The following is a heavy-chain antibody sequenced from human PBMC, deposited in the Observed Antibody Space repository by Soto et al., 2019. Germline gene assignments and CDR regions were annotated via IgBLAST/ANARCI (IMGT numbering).Heavy chain of an antibody. D-gene: IGHD3-22*01. Sequence: QVSLKESGPVLVKPTESLTLTCTVSGFSLSNPRMGVSWIRQPPGKALEWLAHIFSNDDKSYSTSLKSRDTISKDTSKSQVVLTMTNMDPVDTATYYCARVYDSSAYEYGGQGTLVTVSS. CDR1: GFSLSNPRMG. J-gene: IGHJ4*02. CDR3: ARVYDSSAYEY. CDR2: IFSNDDK. V-gene: IGHV2-26*01.